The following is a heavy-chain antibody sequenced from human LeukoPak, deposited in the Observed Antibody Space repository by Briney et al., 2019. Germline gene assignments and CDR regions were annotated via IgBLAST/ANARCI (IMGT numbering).Heavy chain of an antibody. V-gene: IGHV3-74*01. J-gene: IGHJ4*02. CDR1: GFTFSGYW. CDR2: INSDGSTT. Sequence: TGGSLRLSCAGSGFTFSGYWMHWVRQAPGEGLVWVSRINSDGSTTTYADSVKGRFTISRDNAKNTLYLQMNGLRVEDTAVHYCARVGYPFECWGQGTLVTVSS. CDR3: ARVGYPFEC. D-gene: IGHD5-12*01.